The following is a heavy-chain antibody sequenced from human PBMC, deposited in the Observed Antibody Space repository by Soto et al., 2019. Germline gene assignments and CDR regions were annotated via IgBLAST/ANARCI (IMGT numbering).Heavy chain of an antibody. CDR1: GDSISSYY. CDR3: ARERDTTGTTLFDY. V-gene: IGHV4-59*01. D-gene: IGHD1-1*01. J-gene: IGHJ4*02. Sequence: SETLSLTCTVSGDSISSYYWSWIRQPPGKGLEWIGYIYDSGSTNYNPSLKSRVTISVDTSKNQFSLKLSSVTAADTAVYYCARERDTTGTTLFDYWGQGTLVTVSS. CDR2: IYDSGST.